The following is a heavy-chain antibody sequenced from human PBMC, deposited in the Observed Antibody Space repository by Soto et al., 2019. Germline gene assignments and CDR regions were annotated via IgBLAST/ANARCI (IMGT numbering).Heavy chain of an antibody. CDR2: TYYRSKWYN. Sequence: SQTLSLTCAISGDRVSRTSAAWNWIRQSPSRGLEWLGRTYYRSKWYNDYAVSVKSRITINPDTSKNQFSLQLNSVTPEDTAVYYCARELLWFGEGRYGMDVWGQGPTVTVSS. D-gene: IGHD3-10*01. J-gene: IGHJ6*02. CDR1: GDRVSRTSAA. V-gene: IGHV6-1*01. CDR3: ARELLWFGEGRYGMDV.